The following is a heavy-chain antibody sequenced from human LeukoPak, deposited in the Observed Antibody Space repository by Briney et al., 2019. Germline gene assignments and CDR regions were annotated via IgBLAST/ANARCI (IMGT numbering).Heavy chain of an antibody. J-gene: IGHJ4*02. D-gene: IGHD6-19*01. CDR2: IIPIFGTA. Sequence: SVKVSCKSSGGTFSSYAINWVRQAPGQGLEWMGGIIPIFGTANYAQKFQGRVTITADESTSTAYMELSSLRSEDTAVYFCASITIAVAGMPLDYWGQGTLVTVSS. CDR3: ASITIAVAGMPLDY. CDR1: GGTFSSYA. V-gene: IGHV1-69*13.